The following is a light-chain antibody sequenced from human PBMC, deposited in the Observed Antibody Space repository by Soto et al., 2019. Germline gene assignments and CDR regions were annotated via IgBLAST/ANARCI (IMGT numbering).Light chain of an antibody. CDR2: DAS. J-gene: IGKJ1*01. CDR3: QQSYSTLQT. V-gene: IGKV1-39*01. Sequence: DIQLTQSPSSLSASVGDRVTITCRASQSIRNFLNWYQLKAGEAPKVLIYDASSLQSGVPSRFSGSGSGTDFALTISSLQVEDFATYYCQQSYSTLQTFGQGTKVEI. CDR1: QSIRNF.